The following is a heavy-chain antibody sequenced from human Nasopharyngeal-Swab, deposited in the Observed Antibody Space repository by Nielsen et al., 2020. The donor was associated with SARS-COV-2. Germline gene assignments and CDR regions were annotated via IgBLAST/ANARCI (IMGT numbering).Heavy chain of an antibody. CDR1: GYTFTGYY. CDR2: INPNSGGT. D-gene: IGHD2-2*01. CDR3: ARDQTISSNAFDI. V-gene: IGHV1-2*02. J-gene: IGHJ3*02. Sequence: ASVKVSCKASGYTFTGYYMHWVRQAPGQGLEWMGWINPNSGGTNYAQKFQGRVTMTRVTSISTAYMELSRLRSDDTAVYYCARDQTISSNAFDIWGQGTMVTVSS.